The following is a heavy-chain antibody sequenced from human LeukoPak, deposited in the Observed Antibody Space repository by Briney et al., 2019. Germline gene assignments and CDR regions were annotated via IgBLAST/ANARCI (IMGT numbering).Heavy chain of an antibody. CDR3: ARQSLRRYSSSWWDY. V-gene: IGHV4-39*01. J-gene: IGHJ4*02. CDR1: GGSISSSSYY. Sequence: SETLSLTCTVSGGSISSSSYYWGWIRQPPGKGLEWIGSIYYSGSTYYNPSLKSRVTISVDTSKNQFSLKLSSAAAADTAVYYCARQSLRRYSSSWWDYWGQGTLVTVSS. D-gene: IGHD6-13*01. CDR2: IYYSGST.